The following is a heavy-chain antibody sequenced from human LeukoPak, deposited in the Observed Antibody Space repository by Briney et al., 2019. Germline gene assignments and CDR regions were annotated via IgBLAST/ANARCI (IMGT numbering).Heavy chain of an antibody. V-gene: IGHV1-2*02. D-gene: IGHD6-6*01. CDR2: INPNSGGT. CDR3: ARGEDLAARPGYFDY. J-gene: IGHJ4*02. CDR1: GYTFTGYY. Sequence: ASVKVSCKASGYTFTGYYMHWVRQAPGQGLEWMGCINPNSGGTNYAQKFQGRVTMSRDTSISTAYMELSRLRSDDTAVYYCARGEDLAARPGYFDYGGQGTLVTVSS.